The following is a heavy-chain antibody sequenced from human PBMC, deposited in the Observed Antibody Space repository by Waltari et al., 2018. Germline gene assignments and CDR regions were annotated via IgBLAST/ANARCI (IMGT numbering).Heavy chain of an antibody. J-gene: IGHJ6*02. CDR3: ARDPDECSSTSCYRFHYGMDV. CDR2: IIPIFGTA. V-gene: IGHV1-69*01. Sequence: QVQLVQSGAEVKKPGSSVKVSCKASGGTFSSYAISWVRQAPGQGLEWMGGIIPIFGTANYAQKFQGRVTITADESTSTAYMELSSLRSEDTAVYYCARDPDECSSTSCYRFHYGMDVWGQGTTVTVSS. D-gene: IGHD2-2*01. CDR1: GGTFSSYA.